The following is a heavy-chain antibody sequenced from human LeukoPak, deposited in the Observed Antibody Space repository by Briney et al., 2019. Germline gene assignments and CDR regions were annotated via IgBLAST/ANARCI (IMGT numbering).Heavy chain of an antibody. CDR3: AKDQEAYFDYVWGSYRPPFDY. D-gene: IGHD3-16*02. CDR2: ISSSSSYI. J-gene: IGHJ4*02. Sequence: GGSLRLSCAASGFTFSSYSMNWVRQAPGKGLEWVSSISSSSSYIYYADSLKGRFTISRDNAKNSLYLQMNSLRAEDTAVYYCAKDQEAYFDYVWGSYRPPFDYWGQGTLVTVSS. CDR1: GFTFSSYS. V-gene: IGHV3-21*04.